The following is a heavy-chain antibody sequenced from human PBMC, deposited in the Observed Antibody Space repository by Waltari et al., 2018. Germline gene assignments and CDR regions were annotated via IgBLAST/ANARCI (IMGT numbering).Heavy chain of an antibody. Sequence: EVQLVESGGGLVQPGGSLKLSCAASGFTISDSAIHWVRQASGKGLEWVGRSRTNPNDYGTAYAVSVKGRFTISRDDSQNTAYLQMTSLKTEDTAVYYCSRRGLDYADYPLDYWGQGTLVTVSS. CDR3: SRRGLDYADYPLDY. CDR2: SRTNPNDYGT. J-gene: IGHJ4*02. CDR1: GFTISDSA. D-gene: IGHD4-17*01. V-gene: IGHV3-73*02.